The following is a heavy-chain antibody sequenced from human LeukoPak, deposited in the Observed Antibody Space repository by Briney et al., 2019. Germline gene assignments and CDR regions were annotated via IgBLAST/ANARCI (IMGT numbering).Heavy chain of an antibody. CDR1: GGSISSYY. CDR3: ASQYGDYRAVVH. V-gene: IGHV4-59*08. J-gene: IGHJ4*02. CDR2: IYYSGST. Sequence: SETLSLTCTVSGGSISSYYWTWIRQPPGKGLEWIGNIYYSGSTKYNPSLRSRVTISVDTSKSQFSLKLSSVTAADTAVYYCASQYGDYRAVVHWGQGTLVTVSS. D-gene: IGHD4-17*01.